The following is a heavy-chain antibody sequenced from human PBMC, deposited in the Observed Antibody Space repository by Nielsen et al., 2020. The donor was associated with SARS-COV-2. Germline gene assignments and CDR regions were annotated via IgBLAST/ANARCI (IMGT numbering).Heavy chain of an antibody. J-gene: IGHJ3*02. CDR3: ARVNPTSGSWFDAFDI. Sequence: GGSLRLYCAASGFTFSDSSMNWVRQASGTGLEWLGRIKSKTNDYATQYPASVKGRFIISRDDSKNTAYLLMNSLKIDDTAVYYCARVNPTSGSWFDAFDIWGQGTVVTVSS. D-gene: IGHD1-26*01. CDR2: IKSKTNDYAT. V-gene: IGHV3-73*01. CDR1: GFTFSDSS.